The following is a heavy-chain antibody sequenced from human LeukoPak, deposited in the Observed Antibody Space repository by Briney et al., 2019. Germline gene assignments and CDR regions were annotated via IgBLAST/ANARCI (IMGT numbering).Heavy chain of an antibody. CDR3: ARDHAGIVLPAAVGAH. CDR2: IRGGSDFI. Sequence: GGSLRLSCAASGFTFRDYSMTWVRQAPGKGLEWVSSIRGGSDFIYHADTVKGRFTVSRDNAKNSLYLQMNSLRAEDTAVYYCARDHAGIVLPAAVGAHWGQGTLVTVSS. CDR1: GFTFRDYS. J-gene: IGHJ4*02. V-gene: IGHV3-21*01. D-gene: IGHD2-2*01.